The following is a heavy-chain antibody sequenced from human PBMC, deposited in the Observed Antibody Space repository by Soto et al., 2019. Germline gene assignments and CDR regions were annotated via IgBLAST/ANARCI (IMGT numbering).Heavy chain of an antibody. CDR2: TYYRSKWYN. J-gene: IGHJ4*02. Sequence: SQTLSLTCAISGDGVSSNSAAWNWMRQSPSRGLEWLGRTYYRSKWYNDYAVSVKSRITINPDTSKNQFSLQLNSVTPEDTAVYYCARASSRQLWLVDYWGQGTLVTVSS. D-gene: IGHD5-18*01. CDR1: GDGVSSNSAA. CDR3: ARASSRQLWLVDY. V-gene: IGHV6-1*01.